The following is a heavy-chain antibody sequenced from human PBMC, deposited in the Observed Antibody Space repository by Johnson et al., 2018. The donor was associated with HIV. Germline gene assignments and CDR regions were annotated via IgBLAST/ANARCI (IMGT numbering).Heavy chain of an antibody. CDR1: GFTFSHYG. D-gene: IGHD3-16*02. V-gene: IGHV3-30*02. J-gene: IGHJ3*02. Sequence: VQLVESGGGVVQPGESLRLSCAASGFTFSHYGMHWVRQAPGKGLEWVAFIQNDESVKYYADSVKGRFTISRDNSRNTLYLQMGTLGPEETAVYFCARGPIADDAFDIWGQGTMVTVSS. CDR2: IQNDESVK. CDR3: ARGPIADDAFDI.